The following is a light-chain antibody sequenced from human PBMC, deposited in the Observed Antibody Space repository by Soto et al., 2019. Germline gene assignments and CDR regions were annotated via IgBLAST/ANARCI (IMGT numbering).Light chain of an antibody. CDR1: QSVSSSN. V-gene: IGKV3-20*01. CDR2: GAS. J-gene: IGKJ3*01. Sequence: EIVLTQSPGTLSLSPGERATLSCRASQSVSSSNLAWYQQKPGQAPRLLIYGASSRATGIPDRFSGGGSGTDFTLTISRLEPEDFATYYCQQSFRTPFTFGPGNKLDIK. CDR3: QQSFRTPFT.